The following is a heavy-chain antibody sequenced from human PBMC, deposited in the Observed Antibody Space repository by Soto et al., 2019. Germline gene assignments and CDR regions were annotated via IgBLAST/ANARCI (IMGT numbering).Heavy chain of an antibody. D-gene: IGHD2-21*02. Sequence: QVQLVQSGAEEKKPGASVKVSCKASGYTFTIYAMHWVRHAPGQRLEWMGWINAGNGNTKYSQKFQGRVTITRDTSASTAYMELSSLRSEDTAVYYCARSIVVVTALDYWGQGTLVTVSS. V-gene: IGHV1-3*05. CDR3: ARSIVVVTALDY. J-gene: IGHJ4*02. CDR2: INAGNGNT. CDR1: GYTFTIYA.